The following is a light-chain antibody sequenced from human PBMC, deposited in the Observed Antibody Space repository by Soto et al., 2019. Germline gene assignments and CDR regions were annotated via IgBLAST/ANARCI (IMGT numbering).Light chain of an antibody. J-gene: IGKJ5*01. CDR3: QQYNNYIT. CDR1: QSVSSN. Sequence: EIVMTQSPATLSVSPGERATLSCRASQSVSSNLAWYQHKPGQAPRLLIYGASTRAIGVPARFSGSGSGTEFTLTISSLQSEDCAVYYCQQYNNYITFGQGTRLEIK. V-gene: IGKV3-15*01. CDR2: GAS.